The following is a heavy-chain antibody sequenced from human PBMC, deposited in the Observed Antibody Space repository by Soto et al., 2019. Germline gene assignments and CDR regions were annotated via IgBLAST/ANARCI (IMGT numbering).Heavy chain of an antibody. D-gene: IGHD3-3*01. CDR1: GFTFSSYV. CDR3: AKGPHPLRFFDC. J-gene: IGHJ4*02. CDR2: ISGSGGST. V-gene: IGHV3-23*01. Sequence: PGGSLRLSCAASGFTFSSYVMSWVRQAPGKGLEWVSAISGSGGSTYYADSVKGRFTISRDNSKNTLYLQMNSLRAEDTAVYYCAKGPHPLRFFDCWGQGTLVTVSS.